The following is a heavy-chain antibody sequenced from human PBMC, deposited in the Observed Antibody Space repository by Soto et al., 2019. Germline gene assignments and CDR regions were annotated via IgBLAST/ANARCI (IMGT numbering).Heavy chain of an antibody. D-gene: IGHD6-13*01. V-gene: IGHV3-30*04. CDR2: ISYDGRNK. Sequence: GGSLRLSCAASGFAFSSYAMDWVRQAPGKGLEWVKLISYDGRNKYYADSVKGRFTISRDNSKNTLYLQMNSLRAEDTAVYYCATDLAAGDAYYGMDVWGQGTTVTVSS. CDR3: ATDLAAGDAYYGMDV. CDR1: GFAFSSYA. J-gene: IGHJ6*02.